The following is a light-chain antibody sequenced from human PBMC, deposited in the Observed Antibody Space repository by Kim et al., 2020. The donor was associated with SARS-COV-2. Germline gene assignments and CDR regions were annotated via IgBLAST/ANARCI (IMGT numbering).Light chain of an antibody. V-gene: IGKV3D-7*01. CDR1: QSVSSSY. CDR2: GAS. J-gene: IGKJ2*01. Sequence: PGERVTLSCRASQSVSSSYLTWYQQKPGQAPRLLIYGASTRATCIPARFSGSGSGTDFTLTISSLQPEDFAVYYCQQDYNLPMYTFGQGTKLEI. CDR3: QQDYNLPMYT.